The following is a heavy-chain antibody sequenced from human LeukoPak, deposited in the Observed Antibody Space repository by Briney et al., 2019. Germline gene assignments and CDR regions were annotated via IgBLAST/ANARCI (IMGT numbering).Heavy chain of an antibody. CDR1: GGSISSYY. Sequence: SETLSLTCTVSGGSISSYYWSWIRQPPGKGLEWIGYIYYSGSTNYNPSLKSRVTISVDTSKNQFSLKLSSVTAADTAVYYCARGPRYDFWSGYPYYFDYWGQGTLVTVSS. J-gene: IGHJ4*02. CDR2: IYYSGST. V-gene: IGHV4-59*12. D-gene: IGHD3-3*01. CDR3: ARGPRYDFWSGYPYYFDY.